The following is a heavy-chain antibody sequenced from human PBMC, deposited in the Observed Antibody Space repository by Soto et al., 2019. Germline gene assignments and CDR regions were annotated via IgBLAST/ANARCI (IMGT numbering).Heavy chain of an antibody. V-gene: IGHV3-30*18. Sequence: QVQLVESGGGMVQPGRSLRLSCAASGFTFTRYGMHWVRQAPGKGLEWVAVISYDGSNKYYADSVKGRFTISRDNSKNTVYLQMNSLRAEDTAVYYCAKGFSSSACMDVWGQGTTVTVSS. CDR2: ISYDGSNK. D-gene: IGHD6-19*01. CDR1: GFTFTRYG. CDR3: AKGFSSSACMDV. J-gene: IGHJ6*02.